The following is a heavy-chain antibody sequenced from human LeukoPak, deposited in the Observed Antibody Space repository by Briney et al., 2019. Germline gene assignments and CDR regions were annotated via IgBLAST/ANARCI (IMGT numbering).Heavy chain of an antibody. CDR2: IKSKTDGGTT. CDR3: TTPHNFDWPEGEFDY. CDR1: GFTFSNAW. V-gene: IGHV3-15*01. D-gene: IGHD3-9*01. J-gene: IGHJ4*02. Sequence: GGSLRLSCAASGFTFSNAWMSWVRQAPGKGLEWVGRIKSKTDGGTTDYAAPVKGRFTISRDDSKNTLYLQMNSLKTEDTAVYYCTTPHNFDWPEGEFDYWGQGTLVTVSS.